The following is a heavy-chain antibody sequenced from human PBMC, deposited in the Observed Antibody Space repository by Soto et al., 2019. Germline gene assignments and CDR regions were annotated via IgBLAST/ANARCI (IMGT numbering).Heavy chain of an antibody. V-gene: IGHV1-69*06. CDR1: GGTFSSYA. J-gene: IGHJ3*02. CDR2: IIPIFGTA. D-gene: IGHD2-21*02. Sequence: QVQLVQSGAEVKKPGSSVKVSCKASGGTFSSYAISWVRQAPGQGLEWMGGIIPIFGTANYAQKFQGRVTITADKSTSTAYMELSSLRSEDTAVYYCARDRPRLVTASHDAFDIWGQGTMVTVSS. CDR3: ARDRPRLVTASHDAFDI.